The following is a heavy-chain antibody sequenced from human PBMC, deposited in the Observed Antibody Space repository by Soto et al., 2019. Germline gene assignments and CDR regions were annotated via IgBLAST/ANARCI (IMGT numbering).Heavy chain of an antibody. J-gene: IGHJ4*02. CDR1: GYTFTSYA. V-gene: IGHV1-3*01. CDR2: INAGNGNT. Sequence: WASVKVSCKASGYTFTSYAMHWVRQAPGQRLEWMGWINAGNGNTKYSQKFQGRVTITRDTSASTAYMELSSLRSEDTAVYYCARGVATYYFDDWGQGTLVTVSS. CDR3: ARGVATYYFDD. D-gene: IGHD2-15*01.